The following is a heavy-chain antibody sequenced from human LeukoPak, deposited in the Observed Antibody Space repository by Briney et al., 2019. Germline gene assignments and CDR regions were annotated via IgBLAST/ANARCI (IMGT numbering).Heavy chain of an antibody. Sequence: PGGSLRLSCAASGFTFSSYSMNWVRQAPGKGLEWVSSISSSSSYIYYADSVKGRFTISRDNAKNSLYLQMNSLRAEDTAVYYCAREGDIVVVPAAPPDYWGQGTLVTVSS. CDR1: GFTFSSYS. CDR2: ISSSSSYI. D-gene: IGHD2-2*01. V-gene: IGHV3-21*01. J-gene: IGHJ4*02. CDR3: AREGDIVVVPAAPPDY.